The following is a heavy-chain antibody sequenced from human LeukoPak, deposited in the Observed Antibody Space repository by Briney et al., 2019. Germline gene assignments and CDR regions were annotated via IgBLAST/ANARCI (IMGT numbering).Heavy chain of an antibody. CDR3: ARQAYSSSWGDAFDA. V-gene: IGHV5-51*01. Sequence: GESLKISCKASGYSFTSYWIGWVRQMPGKGLEWMGIIYPGDSDTRYSPSFQGQVTISADKSISTAYLQWSSLKASDTAMYYCARQAYSSSWGDAFDAWGQGTMVTVSS. CDR2: IYPGDSDT. CDR1: GYSFTSYW. D-gene: IGHD6-13*01. J-gene: IGHJ3*01.